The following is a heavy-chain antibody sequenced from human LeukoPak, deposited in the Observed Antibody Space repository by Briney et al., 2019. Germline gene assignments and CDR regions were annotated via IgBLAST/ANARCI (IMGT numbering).Heavy chain of an antibody. Sequence: PSETLSLTCAVYGGSFSGYYWSWIRQPPGKGLEWIGEINHSGSTNYNPSLKSRVTISVDTSKNQFSLKLSSVTAADTAVYYCARDTAMVVNGENAFDIWGQGTMVTVSS. D-gene: IGHD2-15*01. CDR1: GGSFSGYY. J-gene: IGHJ3*02. CDR3: ARDTAMVVNGENAFDI. V-gene: IGHV4-34*01. CDR2: INHSGST.